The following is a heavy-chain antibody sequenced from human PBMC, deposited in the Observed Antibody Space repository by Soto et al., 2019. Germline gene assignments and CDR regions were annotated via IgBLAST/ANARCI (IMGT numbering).Heavy chain of an antibody. Sequence: SETLSLTCAVYGGSFSGYYWRWSRQPPGKGLELIGEINHGGRANYSPSLKSRLTISVGTSKNQFSLKLTSVTVADTAGYYCARGRTGMDVWGQGTTVTVSS. V-gene: IGHV4-34*01. CDR1: GGSFSGYY. CDR3: ARGRTGMDV. CDR2: INHGGRA. J-gene: IGHJ6*02.